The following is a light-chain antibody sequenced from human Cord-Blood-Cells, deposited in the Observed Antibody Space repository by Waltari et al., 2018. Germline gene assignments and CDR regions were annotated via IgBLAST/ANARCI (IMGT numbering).Light chain of an antibody. V-gene: IGKV1-33*01. CDR2: DAS. Sequence: DIQMTQSPSSLSASVGDRVTITCQASQDISNYLNWYQQKPGKAPELLIYDASNLETGVPSRFSGSGSGTDFTFTISSLQPEDIATYYCQQYDNPPRTFGGGTKVEIK. CDR3: QQYDNPPRT. CDR1: QDISNY. J-gene: IGKJ4*01.